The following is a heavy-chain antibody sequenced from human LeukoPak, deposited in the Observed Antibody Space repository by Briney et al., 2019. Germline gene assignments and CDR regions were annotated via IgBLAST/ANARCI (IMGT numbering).Heavy chain of an antibody. J-gene: IGHJ3*02. CDR1: GFTFSTYW. D-gene: IGHD4-17*01. CDR3: TFSSYGDHVGVDAFDI. Sequence: GGSLRLSCAASGFTFSTYWMHWVRHAPGKGLVWVSRINRDGSSTGYADSVKGRFTISRDNAKNTVYLQMNSLSAEDTSMYYCTFSSYGDHVGVDAFDIWGQGTMVTVSS. V-gene: IGHV3-74*01. CDR2: INRDGSST.